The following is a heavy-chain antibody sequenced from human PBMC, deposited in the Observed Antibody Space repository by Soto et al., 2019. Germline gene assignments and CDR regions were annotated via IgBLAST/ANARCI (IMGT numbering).Heavy chain of an antibody. V-gene: IGHV1-18*04. Sequence: GASVKVSCKASGYTFTSYGISWVRQAPGQGLEWMGWISAYNGNTNYAQKLQGRVTMTTDTSTSTAYMELRSLRSDDTAVYYCGLWSVYCSDNYHYGMAGWGQGATITVSS. CDR3: GLWSVYCSDNYHYGMAG. J-gene: IGHJ6*02. CDR1: GYTFTSYG. CDR2: ISAYNGNT. D-gene: IGHD3-3*01.